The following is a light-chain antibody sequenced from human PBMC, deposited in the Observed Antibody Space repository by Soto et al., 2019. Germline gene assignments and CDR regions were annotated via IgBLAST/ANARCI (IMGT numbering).Light chain of an antibody. J-gene: IGKJ4*01. CDR2: GAS. CDR3: QQYGSSLGVT. CDR1: QSVSSSY. Sequence: EIVLTQSPGTLSLSPGERATLSCRASQSVSSSYLAWYQQKPGQAPRLLIYGASSRATGIPDRFSGSGSGTDFTLTISRLEPEDFAVYYCQQYGSSLGVTFGGGTRWMS. V-gene: IGKV3-20*01.